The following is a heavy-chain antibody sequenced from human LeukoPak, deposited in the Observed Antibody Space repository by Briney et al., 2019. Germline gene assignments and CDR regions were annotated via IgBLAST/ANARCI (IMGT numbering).Heavy chain of an antibody. Sequence: ASVKVSCRASGYTFTGYFMSWVRQAPGQGLEWMGWINPDSGGTHYAQNFQGWVTMTRDTSISTAYMELSRLRSDDTAVYYCARGTLTAPRSAFDIWGQGTMVTVSS. V-gene: IGHV1-2*04. CDR3: ARGTLTAPRSAFDI. CDR1: GYTFTGYF. CDR2: INPDSGGT. D-gene: IGHD1-14*01. J-gene: IGHJ3*02.